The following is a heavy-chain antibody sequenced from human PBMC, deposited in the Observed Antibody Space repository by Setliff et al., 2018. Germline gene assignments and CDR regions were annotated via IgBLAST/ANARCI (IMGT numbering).Heavy chain of an antibody. J-gene: IGHJ4*02. CDR3: ARADYSSSLHYFDC. CDR1: GYPFTNYG. D-gene: IGHD6-13*01. V-gene: IGHV1-18*01. Sequence: GASVKVSCKTSGYPFTNYGLSWVRQAPGQGLEWMGWISGHNGDTKLAQNFQGRVTVTTDTFTNTGYMELRSLRSDDTAFYYCARADYSSSLHYFDCWGQGTLVTV. CDR2: ISGHNGDT.